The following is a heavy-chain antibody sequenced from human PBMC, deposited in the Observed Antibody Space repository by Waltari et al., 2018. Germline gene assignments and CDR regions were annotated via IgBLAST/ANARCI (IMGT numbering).Heavy chain of an antibody. CDR2: IYHSGST. D-gene: IGHD2-2*01. CDR1: GYSISSGYY. CDR3: TRVVVTPRPYFDL. V-gene: IGHV4-38-2*02. Sequence: QVQLQESGPGLVKPSETLSLTCTVSGYSISSGYYWGWIRQPPGKGLEWIGSIYHSGSTYYNPSLKSRVTISVDTSKNQFSLKLSSVTAADTAVYYCTRVVVTPRPYFDLWGRGTLVTVSS. J-gene: IGHJ2*01.